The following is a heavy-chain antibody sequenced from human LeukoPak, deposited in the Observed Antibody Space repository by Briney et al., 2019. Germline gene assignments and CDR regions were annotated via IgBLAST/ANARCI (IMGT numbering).Heavy chain of an antibody. Sequence: SETLSLTCTVSGGSISSGGYYWSWIRQHPGKGLEWIGYIYYGGSTYYNPSLKSRVTISVDTSKNQFSLKLSSVTAADTAVYYCARAERGSYGMDVWGQGTTVTVSS. CDR2: IYYGGST. CDR3: ARAERGSYGMDV. CDR1: GGSISSGGYY. V-gene: IGHV4-31*03. J-gene: IGHJ6*02. D-gene: IGHD5-12*01.